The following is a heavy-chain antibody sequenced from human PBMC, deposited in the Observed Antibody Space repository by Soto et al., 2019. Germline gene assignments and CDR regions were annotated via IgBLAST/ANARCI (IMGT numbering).Heavy chain of an antibody. CDR2: IYYSGST. CDR3: ARVYSGSYSDS. J-gene: IGHJ4*02. Sequence: SDTLSLTCTVYGDSISSGGYYWSWIRQHPGKGLEWVGFIYYSGSTYYNPSLKSRVTISVDTSKNQFSLKLSSVTAADTAVYYCARVYSGSYSDSWGRGTLVTVS. CDR1: GDSISSGGYY. D-gene: IGHD1-26*01. V-gene: IGHV4-31*03.